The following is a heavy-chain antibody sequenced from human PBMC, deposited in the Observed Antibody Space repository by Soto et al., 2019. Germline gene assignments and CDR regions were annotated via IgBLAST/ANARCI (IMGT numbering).Heavy chain of an antibody. Sequence: PSETLSLTCSVSGDSMTTIGYYWSWVRQHPGKGLEWIGYIYHTGSTYYNPSLKSRVTISLDTSKQQFSLNLTSVTAADTAVYYCSRLRDTYFFDSWGQGTMVNV. D-gene: IGHD3-10*01. V-gene: IGHV4-31*03. CDR1: GDSMTTIGYY. CDR3: SRLRDTYFFDS. CDR2: IYHTGST. J-gene: IGHJ4*02.